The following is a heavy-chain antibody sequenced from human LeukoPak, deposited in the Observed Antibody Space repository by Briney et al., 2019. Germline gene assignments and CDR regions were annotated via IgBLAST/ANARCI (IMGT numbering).Heavy chain of an antibody. Sequence: PGGSLRLSCAASGFTFSSYAMSWVRQAPGKGLEWVSAISGSGGSTYYADSVKGRFTISRDNSKNTLYLQMNSLRAEDTAIYYCSGLKGDTIFGVVILAFDIWGQGTMVTVSS. CDR2: ISGSGGST. CDR1: GFTFSSYA. J-gene: IGHJ3*02. V-gene: IGHV3-23*01. CDR3: SGLKGDTIFGVVILAFDI. D-gene: IGHD3-3*01.